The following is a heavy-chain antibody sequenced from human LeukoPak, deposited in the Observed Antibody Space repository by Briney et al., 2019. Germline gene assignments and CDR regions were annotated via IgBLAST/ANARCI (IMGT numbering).Heavy chain of an antibody. CDR1: GFTFDDYA. J-gene: IGHJ6*02. V-gene: IGHV3-9*01. Sequence: SGGSLRLSCAASGFTFDDYAMHWVRQAPGKGLEWVSGISWNSGSIGYADSVKGRFTISRDNSKNTLYLPMNSLRAEDTAVYYCAKKYGDPYYYYYGMDVWGQGTTVTVSS. D-gene: IGHD4-17*01. CDR3: AKKYGDPYYYYYGMDV. CDR2: ISWNSGSI.